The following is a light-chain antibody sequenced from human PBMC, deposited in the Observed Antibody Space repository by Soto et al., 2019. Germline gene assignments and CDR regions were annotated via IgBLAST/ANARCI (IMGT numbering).Light chain of an antibody. CDR2: AVS. CDR3: QQYNKWPLT. V-gene: IGKV3-15*01. J-gene: IGKJ1*01. Sequence: EILMTQSPGTLSASPGERATLSCRASQSVSSNLAWYQQKPGQAPRLLIYAVSTGATGIPARFSGSGSGTEFTLTISSLQSEDFAVYYCQQYNKWPLTFGQGTKVEI. CDR1: QSVSSN.